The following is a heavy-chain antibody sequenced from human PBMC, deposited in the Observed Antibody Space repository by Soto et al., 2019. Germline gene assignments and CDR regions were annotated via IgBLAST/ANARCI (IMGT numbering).Heavy chain of an antibody. Sequence: QVQLVQSGAEVKKPGASVKVSCKASGYTFTDYYIHWVRQAPGQGRQWLGWINPTNSGTRYARSFQGRVTVTRDTSISTAYMELSSLRSDDTAVYYCARGITSRLVFYYYYMDVWGFGTTVTVSS. V-gene: IGHV1-2*02. CDR3: ARGITSRLVFYYYYMDV. J-gene: IGHJ6*03. CDR1: GYTFTDYY. CDR2: INPTNSGT.